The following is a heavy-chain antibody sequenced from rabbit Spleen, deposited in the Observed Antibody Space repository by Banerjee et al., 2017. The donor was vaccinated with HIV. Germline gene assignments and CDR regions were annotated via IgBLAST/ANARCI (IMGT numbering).Heavy chain of an antibody. CDR3: ARAGEGGDGYLNL. CDR1: GFSFISGYY. V-gene: IGHV1S40*01. CDR2: IAAGGGATT. D-gene: IGHD5-1*01. J-gene: IGHJ4*01. Sequence: QSLEESGGDLVKPGTSLTLTCTASGFSFISGYYMCWVRQAPGKGLEWIACIAAGGGATTYYANWAKGRFTISKTSSTTVTLQMTSLTVADTATYFCARAGEGGDGYLNLWGPGTLVTVS.